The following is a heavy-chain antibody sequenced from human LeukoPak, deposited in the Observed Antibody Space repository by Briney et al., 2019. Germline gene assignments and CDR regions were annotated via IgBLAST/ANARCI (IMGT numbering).Heavy chain of an antibody. CDR2: INHSGST. V-gene: IGHV4-34*01. CDR1: GGSFSGYY. D-gene: IGHD5-18*01. CDR3: ARGRKMGRGYSYGHFDY. J-gene: IGHJ4*02. Sequence: PSETLSLTCAVYGGSFSGYYWSWIRQPPGKGLEWIGEINHSGSTNYNPSLKSRVTISVDTSKNQFSLKPSSVTAADTAVYYCARGRKMGRGYSYGHFDYWGQGTLVTVSS.